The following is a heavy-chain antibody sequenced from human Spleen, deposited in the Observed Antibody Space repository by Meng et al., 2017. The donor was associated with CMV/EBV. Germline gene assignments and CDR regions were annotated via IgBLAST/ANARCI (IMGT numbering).Heavy chain of an antibody. CDR1: GGSISDYF. V-gene: IGHV4-59*01. Sequence: SETLSLTCTVSGGSISDYFWSWIRQPPGKGLEYIGYIYNDGSTDYNPSLKSRVTMSVDTSRSQFSLNLTSVTAADTAIYYCARGRGDDLWSGFYYYFDNWGQGALVTVSS. J-gene: IGHJ4*02. CDR2: IYNDGST. CDR3: ARGRGDDLWSGFYYYFDN. D-gene: IGHD3-3*01.